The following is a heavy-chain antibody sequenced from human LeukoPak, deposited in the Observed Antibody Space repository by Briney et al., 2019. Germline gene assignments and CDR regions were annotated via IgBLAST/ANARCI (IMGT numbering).Heavy chain of an antibody. Sequence: ETLSLTCNVSGGSISSDSYYWGWIRQPPGQGLEWIGNIYYSGSTYYNPSLKSRVTISVDTSKNQFSLKLSSVTAADTAVYYCARGKTRVVAATWFRNWFDPWGQGTLVTVSS. CDR3: ARGKTRVVAATWFRNWFDP. D-gene: IGHD2-15*01. J-gene: IGHJ5*02. V-gene: IGHV4-39*01. CDR1: GGSISSDSYY. CDR2: IYYSGST.